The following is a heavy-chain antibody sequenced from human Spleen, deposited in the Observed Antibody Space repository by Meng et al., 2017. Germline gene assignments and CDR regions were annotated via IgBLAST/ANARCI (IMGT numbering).Heavy chain of an antibody. D-gene: IGHD5-18*01. CDR2: ISSSSSYI. V-gene: IGHV3-21*01. J-gene: IGHJ4*02. CDR1: GFTFSSYS. Sequence: GESLKISCAASGFTFSSYSMNWVRQAPGKGLEWVSSISSSSSYIYYADSVKGRFTISRDNAKNSLYLQMNSLRAEDTAVYYCAREQNDSYGLYYFDYWGQGTLVTVSS. CDR3: AREQNDSYGLYYFDY.